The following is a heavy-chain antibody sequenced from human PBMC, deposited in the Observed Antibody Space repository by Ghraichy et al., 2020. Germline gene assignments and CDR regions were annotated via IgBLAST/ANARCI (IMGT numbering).Heavy chain of an antibody. CDR1: GGSFSGYY. D-gene: IGHD6-13*01. J-gene: IGHJ4*02. CDR3: ARGGRSSWIDY. CDR2: INHSGST. Sequence: SETLSLTCAVYGGSFSGYYWSWIRQPPGKGLEWIGEINHSGSTNYNPSLKSRVTISVDTSKNQFSLKLSSVTAADTAVYYCARGGRSSWIDYWGQGTLVTVSS. V-gene: IGHV4-34*01.